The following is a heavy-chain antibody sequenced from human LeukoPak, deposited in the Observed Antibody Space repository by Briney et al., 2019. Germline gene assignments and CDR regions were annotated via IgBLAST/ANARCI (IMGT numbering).Heavy chain of an antibody. V-gene: IGHV3-11*04. CDR2: VSNSAGTI. J-gene: IGHJ5*02. CDR3: ARGDIVVVVAALFDP. CDR1: GFTFSDYY. D-gene: IGHD2-15*01. Sequence: PGGSLRLSCAASGFTFSDYYMSWIRRAPGKGLEWVSCVSNSAGTIKYADSVKGRFTVSRDNAKNSLYLQMNSLRVEDTAVYYCARGDIVVVVAALFDPWGQGTLVTVSS.